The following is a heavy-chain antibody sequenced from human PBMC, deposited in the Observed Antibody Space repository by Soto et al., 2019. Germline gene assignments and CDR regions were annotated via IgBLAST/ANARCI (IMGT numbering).Heavy chain of an antibody. V-gene: IGHV3-30-3*01. Sequence: GGSLRLSCAASGFTFSSYAMHWVRQAPGKGLEWVAVISYDGSNKYYADSVKGRFTISRDNSKNTLYLQMNSLRAEDTAVYYCARDRVEQWLTDYYYYGMDVWGQGTTVTVSS. CDR1: GFTFSSYA. D-gene: IGHD6-19*01. CDR2: ISYDGSNK. CDR3: ARDRVEQWLTDYYYYGMDV. J-gene: IGHJ6*02.